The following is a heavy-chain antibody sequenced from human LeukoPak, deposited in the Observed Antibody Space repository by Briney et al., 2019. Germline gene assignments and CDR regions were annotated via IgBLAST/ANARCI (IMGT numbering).Heavy chain of an antibody. J-gene: IGHJ3*02. D-gene: IGHD4-23*01. V-gene: IGHV3-21*04. Sequence: GGSLKLSCAASGFTFSIYSMNWVRQAPGKGLEWVSSISSSSSYIYYADSVKGRFTISRDNAKNSLYLQMNSLRAEDTALYYCARERGDYGGNSVGDAFDIWGQGTMVTVSS. CDR1: GFTFSIYS. CDR2: ISSSSSYI. CDR3: ARERGDYGGNSVGDAFDI.